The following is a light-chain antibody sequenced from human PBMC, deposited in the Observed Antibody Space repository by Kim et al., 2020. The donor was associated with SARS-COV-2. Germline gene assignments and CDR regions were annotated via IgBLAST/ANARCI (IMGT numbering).Light chain of an antibody. J-gene: IGLJ2*01. CDR2: QDT. V-gene: IGLV3-1*01. CDR1: KLGDKY. Sequence: SYELTRPPSVSVSPGQTASVTCSGDKLGDKYACWYQQKPGQSPVLVIYQDTKRPSGVPERFSASNSGNTASLTISGTQSADEADYYCQTWDNNTTIFGGGTQLTVL. CDR3: QTWDNNTTI.